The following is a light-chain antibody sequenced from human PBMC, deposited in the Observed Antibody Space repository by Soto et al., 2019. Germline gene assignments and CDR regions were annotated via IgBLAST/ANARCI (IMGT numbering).Light chain of an antibody. CDR3: SSYAGIYNWV. Sequence: QSALTQPPSASGSPGQSVTISCTGTSSDVGGYNYVSWYQQHPGKAPKLMIYEVSKRPSGVPDRFSGSKSGNTASLTVSGLQAEDEADYYCSSYAGIYNWVFGGGTKLTVL. J-gene: IGLJ3*02. CDR2: EVS. V-gene: IGLV2-8*01. CDR1: SSDVGGYNY.